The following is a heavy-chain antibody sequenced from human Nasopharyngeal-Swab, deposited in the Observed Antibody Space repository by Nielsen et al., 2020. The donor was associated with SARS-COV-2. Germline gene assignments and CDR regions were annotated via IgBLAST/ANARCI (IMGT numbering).Heavy chain of an antibody. CDR1: GYTFTSYD. CDR2: MNPNSGNT. J-gene: IGHJ6*03. CDR3: ARPYSNYGASYYYYYYMDV. V-gene: IGHV1-8*01. D-gene: IGHD4-11*01. Sequence: ASVKVSCKASGYTFTSYDINWVRQATGQGLEWMGWMNPNSGNTGYAQKFQGRVNMTRNTSISTAYMELSSLRSEDTAVYYCARPYSNYGASYYYYYYMDVWGKGTTVTVSS.